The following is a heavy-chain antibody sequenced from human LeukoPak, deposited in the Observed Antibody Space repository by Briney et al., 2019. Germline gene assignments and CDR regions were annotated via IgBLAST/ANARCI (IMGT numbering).Heavy chain of an antibody. CDR2: ISYDGSNK. V-gene: IGHV3-30-3*01. J-gene: IGHJ4*02. D-gene: IGHD4-17*01. CDR1: GFTFSSYA. Sequence: GRSLRLSCAASGFTFSSYAMHWVRQAPGKGLEWVAVISYDGSNKYYADSVKGRFTISRDNSKNTLYLQMNSLRAEDTAVYYCAKDAVTYYFDYWGQGTLVTVSS. CDR3: AKDAVTYYFDY.